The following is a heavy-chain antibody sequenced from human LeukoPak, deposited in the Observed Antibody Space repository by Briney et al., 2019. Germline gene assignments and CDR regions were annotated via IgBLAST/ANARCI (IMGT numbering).Heavy chain of an antibody. CDR3: ARGSGIAVAGAFDY. CDR1: GYTFTSYD. V-gene: IGHV1-8*01. CDR2: MNPNSGNT. Sequence: ASVKVSCKASGYTFTSYDINWVRQATGQGLEWMGWMNPNSGNTGYAQKFQDRVTMTRNTSISTAYMELSSLRSEDTAVYYCARGSGIAVAGAFDYWGQGTLVTVSS. D-gene: IGHD6-19*01. J-gene: IGHJ4*02.